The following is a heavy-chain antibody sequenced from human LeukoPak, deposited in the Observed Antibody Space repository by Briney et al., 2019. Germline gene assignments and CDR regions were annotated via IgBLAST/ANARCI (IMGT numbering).Heavy chain of an antibody. CDR1: GGSISSYY. CDR2: IYYSGST. Sequence: SETLSLTCTVSGGSISSYYWSWIRQPPGKGQEWIGYIYYSGSTNYNPSLKSRVTISVDTSKNQFSLKLSSVTAADTAVYYCARDSRRYYGLFDPWGQGTLVTVSS. CDR3: ARDSRRYYGLFDP. V-gene: IGHV4-59*12. J-gene: IGHJ5*02. D-gene: IGHD3-22*01.